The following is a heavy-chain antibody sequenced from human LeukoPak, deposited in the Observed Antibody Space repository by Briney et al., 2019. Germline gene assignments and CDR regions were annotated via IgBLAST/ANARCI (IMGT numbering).Heavy chain of an antibody. D-gene: IGHD6-13*01. Sequence: WIRQAPGKGLEWVSSISSSSTYIYYADSVKGRFTISRDNAKNSLYLQMNSLRAEDTAVYYCARYISWWDVWGKGTTVTISS. J-gene: IGHJ6*04. CDR2: ISSSSTYI. V-gene: IGHV3-21*01. CDR3: ARYISWWDV.